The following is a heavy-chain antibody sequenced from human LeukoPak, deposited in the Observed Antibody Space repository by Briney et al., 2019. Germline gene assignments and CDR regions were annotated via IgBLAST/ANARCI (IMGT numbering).Heavy chain of an antibody. D-gene: IGHD6-6*01. V-gene: IGHV5-51*01. Sequence: KAGESLKISCKAFGYFFSNYWIGWVRQMPGKGLEWMGIIYAGDSDTRYSPSFQGQVTISVDKSITTAYLQWNSLKASDSAIYYCARHSTSHSSDAFDIWGQGTLVVVSS. CDR2: IYAGDSDT. CDR3: ARHSTSHSSDAFDI. J-gene: IGHJ3*02. CDR1: GYFFSNYW.